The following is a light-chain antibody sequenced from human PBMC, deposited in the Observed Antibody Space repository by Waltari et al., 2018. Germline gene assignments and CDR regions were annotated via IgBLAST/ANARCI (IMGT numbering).Light chain of an antibody. V-gene: IGKV3-20*01. J-gene: IGKJ1*01. Sequence: EIVLTQSSGTLSLSTGERATLPCRAIQSVGGTLDWYQPKPGQAPRLLMYGTSIRAPGTPDRFSGTGSGTDFSLTISRLEPEDFAVYYCQHYVRLPATFGQGTKVEIK. CDR3: QHYVRLPAT. CDR2: GTS. CDR1: QSVGGT.